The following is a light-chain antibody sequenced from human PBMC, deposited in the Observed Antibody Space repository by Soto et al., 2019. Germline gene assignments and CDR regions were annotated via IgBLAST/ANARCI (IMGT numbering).Light chain of an antibody. CDR1: QSVNLN. V-gene: IGKV3-15*01. J-gene: IGKJ3*01. Sequence: EVMMTQSPGTLSVSPGEGATLSFTAIQSVNLNLAWYQQKPGQPPRPLLYGASTRATGIPVRFRGSGSGTEFTLTISSLQSADSAVYYCHQYNSWPRGTFGPGTKVEIK. CDR3: HQYNSWPRGT. CDR2: GAS.